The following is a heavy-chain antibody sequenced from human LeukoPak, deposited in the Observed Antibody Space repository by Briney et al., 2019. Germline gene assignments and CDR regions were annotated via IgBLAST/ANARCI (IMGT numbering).Heavy chain of an antibody. Sequence: PSATLSLTCAVYGGHFSGYYWSWIRQPPGKGLDWIGEKNHSGSSHYNPSLKSRVTISVDTSKNQFSLKLSSVTAADTAVYYCAGAAAFDYWGQGTLVTVSS. CDR1: GGHFSGYY. V-gene: IGHV4-34*01. J-gene: IGHJ4*02. CDR2: KNHSGSS. CDR3: AGAAAFDY. D-gene: IGHD6-13*01.